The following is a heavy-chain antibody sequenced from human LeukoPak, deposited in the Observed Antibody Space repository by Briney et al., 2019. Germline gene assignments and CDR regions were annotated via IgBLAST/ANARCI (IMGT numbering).Heavy chain of an antibody. J-gene: IGHJ4*02. Sequence: GGSLRLSCAASGFTFSDYYMSWIRQAPGKGLEWVSYISSSGSTIYYADSVKGRFTISRDNAKNSLYLQMNSLRAEDTAVYYCASEPTKGIVVVPAAIRPPDPTDYWGQGTLVTVSS. CDR1: GFTFSDYY. D-gene: IGHD2-2*01. CDR2: ISSSGSTI. CDR3: ASEPTKGIVVVPAAIRPPDPTDY. V-gene: IGHV3-11*01.